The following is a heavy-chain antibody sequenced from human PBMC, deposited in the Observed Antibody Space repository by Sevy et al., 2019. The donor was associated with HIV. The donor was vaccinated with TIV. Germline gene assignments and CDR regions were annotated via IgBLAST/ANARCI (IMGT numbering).Heavy chain of an antibody. J-gene: IGHJ4*02. V-gene: IGHV4-39*01. D-gene: IGHD3-16*01. CDR2: IYYNGDT. Sequence: SETLSLTCTVSCGSMSSSDYFWGWVRQPPGKGLEWIGSIYYNGDTYHSPSLKSRVTVAVDTSKNQFFLTLTSVTAADTAIYYCARHGAWRFYFDFWGQGALVTVSS. CDR3: ARHGAWRFYFDF. CDR1: CGSMSSSDYF.